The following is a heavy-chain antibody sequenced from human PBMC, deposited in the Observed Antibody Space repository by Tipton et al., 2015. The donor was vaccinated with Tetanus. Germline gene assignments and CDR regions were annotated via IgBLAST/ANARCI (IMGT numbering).Heavy chain of an antibody. Sequence: QMQLVQSGAEVKKPGASVRVSCKASGYTFTSYGISWVRQATGQGLEWMGWISGYNDNTNYVQKLQGRVTMTTDPPTSTAYMELRSLRSGATAVYYCARGDPEGGWGGFDYWGQGTLVTVSS. V-gene: IGHV1-18*01. J-gene: IGHJ4*02. D-gene: IGHD6-19*01. CDR1: GYTFTSYG. CDR2: ISGYNDNT. CDR3: ARGDPEGGWGGFDY.